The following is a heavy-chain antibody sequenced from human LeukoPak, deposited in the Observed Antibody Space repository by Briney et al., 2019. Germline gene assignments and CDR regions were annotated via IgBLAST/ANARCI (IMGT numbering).Heavy chain of an antibody. CDR1: GGSFSDYY. D-gene: IGHD1-1*01. CDR3: ARVTGTLLRYMDV. V-gene: IGHV4-34*01. J-gene: IGHJ6*03. CDR2: INHSGST. Sequence: PSETLSLTCAVYGGSFSDYYLSWIRQPPGKGLEWIGEINHSGSTNYNPSLKSRVTISVDTSKNQFSLKLSSVTAADTTVYYCARVTGTLLRYMDVWGKGTTVTVSS.